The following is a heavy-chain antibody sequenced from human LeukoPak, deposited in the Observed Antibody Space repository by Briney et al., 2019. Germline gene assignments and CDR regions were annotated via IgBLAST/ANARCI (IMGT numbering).Heavy chain of an antibody. D-gene: IGHD6-19*01. CDR3: ARRHSSGWYYFDY. CDR1: GYTFTYYY. CDR2: IKPSVGST. V-gene: IGHV1-46*01. J-gene: IGHJ4*02. Sequence: GASVKVSCKSSGYTFTYYYMYWVRQASGQGLGWVGMIKPSVGSTTYAQKFQGRVILTRDTSTSTVYMELSSLRSEDTAAYYCARRHSSGWYYFDYWGQGTLVTVSS.